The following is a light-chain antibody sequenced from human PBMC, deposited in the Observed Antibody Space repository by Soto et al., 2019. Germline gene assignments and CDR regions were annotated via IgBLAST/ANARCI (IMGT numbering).Light chain of an antibody. V-gene: IGLV2-14*03. Sequence: QSVLTQPASVSGSPGQSITTSCTGTSSDVGGYNYVSWYQQHPGKAPKLMIYDVSNRPSGVSYRFSGSKSGNTASLTISGLQAEDEGDFYCSSYTSSGTDVFGTGTKVTVL. CDR1: SSDVGGYNY. J-gene: IGLJ1*01. CDR2: DVS. CDR3: SSYTSSGTDV.